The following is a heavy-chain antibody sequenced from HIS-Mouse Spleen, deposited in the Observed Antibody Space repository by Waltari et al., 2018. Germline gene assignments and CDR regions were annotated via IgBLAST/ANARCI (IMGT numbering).Heavy chain of an antibody. CDR1: GYTLTDFS. D-gene: IGHD4-17*01. Sequence: QVQLVQSGAEVKKPGASVKVSCKVSGYTLTDFSMPWVRQAPGKGLEWMGGFDPEDGETIYAQKFQGRVTMTEDTSTDTAYMELSSLRSEDTAVYYCATDPPNDYGGTALGYWGQGTLVTVSS. V-gene: IGHV1-24*01. CDR3: ATDPPNDYGGTALGY. J-gene: IGHJ4*02. CDR2: FDPEDGET.